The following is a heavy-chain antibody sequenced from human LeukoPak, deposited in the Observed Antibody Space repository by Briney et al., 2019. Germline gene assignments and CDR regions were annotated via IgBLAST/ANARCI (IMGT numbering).Heavy chain of an antibody. CDR2: INHSGST. Sequence: SETLSLTCAVYGGSFSGYYWSWIRQPPGKGLEWIGEINHSGSTNYNPSLKSRVTISVDTSKNQFSLKLSSVTAADTAVYYCARGKGFDIWGQGTMVTVSS. J-gene: IGHJ3*02. CDR3: ARGKGFDI. V-gene: IGHV4-34*01. CDR1: GGSFSGYY.